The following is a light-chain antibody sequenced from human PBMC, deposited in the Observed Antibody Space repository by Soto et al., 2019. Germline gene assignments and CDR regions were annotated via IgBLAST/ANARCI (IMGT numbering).Light chain of an antibody. V-gene: IGKV3-20*01. Sequence: ETVLTQSPGTLSLSPGERATLSCRASHSVSSNYLAWYQQKPGQAPRLLMYGASTRATGIPDRFSGSGSGTDFTLTISRLESEDFAVYYCQQFGRSPPSWTFGQGTKVEIK. CDR2: GAS. J-gene: IGKJ1*01. CDR3: QQFGRSPPSWT. CDR1: HSVSSNY.